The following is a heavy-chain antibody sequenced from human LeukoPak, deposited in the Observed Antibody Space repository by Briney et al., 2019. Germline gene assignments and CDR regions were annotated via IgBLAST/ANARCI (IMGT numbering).Heavy chain of an antibody. CDR2: ISGYNGNT. Sequence: GASVKVSCRGFGYNFTNYGISWVRQAPGQRLEWMGWISGYNGNTDYAQKFQARVTMTTDTSTSTAYMELRSLRSDDTAVYYCARDLGLVPAAFDAFDIWGQGTMVTVSS. CDR3: ARDLGLVPAAFDAFDI. J-gene: IGHJ3*02. D-gene: IGHD2-2*01. CDR1: GYNFTNYG. V-gene: IGHV1-18*01.